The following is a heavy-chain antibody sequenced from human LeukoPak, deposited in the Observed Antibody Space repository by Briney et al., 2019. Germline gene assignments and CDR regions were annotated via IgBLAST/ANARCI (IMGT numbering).Heavy chain of an antibody. Sequence: ALVKVSCKASGYTFTGYYMHWVRQAPGQGLEWMGWINPNSGGTNYAQKFQGRVTMTRDTSISTAYVELSRLRSDDTAVYYCARIRGPDLYYMDVWGKGTTVTVSS. CDR2: INPNSGGT. J-gene: IGHJ6*03. D-gene: IGHD3-16*01. V-gene: IGHV1-2*02. CDR1: GYTFTGYY. CDR3: ARIRGPDLYYMDV.